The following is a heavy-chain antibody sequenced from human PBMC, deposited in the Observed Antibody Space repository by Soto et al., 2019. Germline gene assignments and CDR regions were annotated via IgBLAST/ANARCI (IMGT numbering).Heavy chain of an antibody. D-gene: IGHD3-3*01. J-gene: IGHJ3*02. CDR2: INPATGAA. Sequence: QLHLVQSGAVVKKPGASVTVSCSASGYPVTAYYMHWVRQAPGRGLEWMGGINPATGAAKYTQTLQGRVTIARDTATSTLFMELSGPTSGETAVFYCARGGGVGVAGSAAFDMWGQGTLVTVSS. CDR3: ARGGGVGVAGSAAFDM. CDR1: GYPVTAYY. V-gene: IGHV1-2*02.